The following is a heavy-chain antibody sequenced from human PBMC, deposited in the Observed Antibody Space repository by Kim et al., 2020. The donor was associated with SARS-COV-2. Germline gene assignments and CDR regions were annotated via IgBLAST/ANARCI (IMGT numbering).Heavy chain of an antibody. D-gene: IGHD3-9*01. CDR2: IWYDGSNK. V-gene: IGHV3-33*06. Sequence: GGSLRLSCAASGFTFSSYAMHWVRQAPGKGLEWVAVIWYDGSNKYYADSVKGRFTISRDNSKNTLYLQMNSLRAEDTAVYYCAKEWNERYFDWLPCYFD. J-gene: IGHJ4*01. CDR3: AKEWNERYFDWLPCYFD. CDR1: GFTFSSYA.